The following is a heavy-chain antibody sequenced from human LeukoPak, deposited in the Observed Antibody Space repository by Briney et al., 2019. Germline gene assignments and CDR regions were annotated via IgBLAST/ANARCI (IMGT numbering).Heavy chain of an antibody. J-gene: IGHJ6*03. Sequence: ASVKVSCKASGDTFTSYGISWVRQAPGEGLEWRGWISAYNGNTNYAQKLQARVTMTTDPSTSTAYMELRSLRSDDTAVYYCARTYGSGTYYYYYYMDVWGKGTTVTVSS. CDR1: GDTFTSYG. CDR3: ARTYGSGTYYYYYYMDV. V-gene: IGHV1-18*01. D-gene: IGHD3-10*01. CDR2: ISAYNGNT.